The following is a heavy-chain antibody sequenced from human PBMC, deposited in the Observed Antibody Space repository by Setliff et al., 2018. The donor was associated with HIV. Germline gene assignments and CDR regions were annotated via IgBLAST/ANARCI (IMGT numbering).Heavy chain of an antibody. CDR2: IYHHGTT. D-gene: IGHD4-17*01. J-gene: IGHJ6*02. CDR3: ARGGPTVAFGLDV. CDR1: GYSISSGYY. V-gene: IGHV4-38-2*01. Sequence: SETLSLTCAVSGYSISSGYYWGWIRQPPGKRLEWIGNIYHHGTTYYYPSLKGRVTISLDTSNNQFSLNLNSVTAADTAVYYCARGGPTVAFGLDVWGQGTTVTVSS.